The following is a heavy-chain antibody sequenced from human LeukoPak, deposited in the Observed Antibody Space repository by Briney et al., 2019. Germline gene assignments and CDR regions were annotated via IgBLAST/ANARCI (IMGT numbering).Heavy chain of an antibody. D-gene: IGHD5-18*01. CDR2: IGGSGGSI. J-gene: IGHJ4*02. Sequence: GGSLRLSCAASGFSFSSYAMSWVRQAPGKGLAWVSSIGGSGGSIYYADSVQGRFTISRDNSKNTLYPQMNSLRVEDTAVYYCAKGGGRSEYSYGNYWGQGTLVTVSS. CDR1: GFSFSSYA. CDR3: AKGGGRSEYSYGNY. V-gene: IGHV3-23*01.